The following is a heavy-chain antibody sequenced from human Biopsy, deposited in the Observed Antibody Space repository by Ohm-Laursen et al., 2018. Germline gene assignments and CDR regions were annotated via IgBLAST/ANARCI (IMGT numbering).Heavy chain of an antibody. CDR3: ARTPILIVSAGLVYRHRRHLQGMDV. J-gene: IGHJ6*02. Sequence: TQTLPLTCSFSGFSLSARGMCVSWILQAPGKALEWLARVDWDDYKDYSASLQTKLSISKDTSNDQVVLTVNNVDPADTATYYCARTPILIVSAGLVYRHRRHLQGMDVWGQGSAVTVS. D-gene: IGHD6-13*01. CDR2: VDWDDYK. CDR1: GFSLSARGMC. V-gene: IGHV2-70*11.